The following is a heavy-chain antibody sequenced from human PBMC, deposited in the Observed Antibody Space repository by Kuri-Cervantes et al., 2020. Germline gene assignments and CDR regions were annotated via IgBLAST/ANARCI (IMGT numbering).Heavy chain of an antibody. CDR1: GFTVSSNY. D-gene: IGHD6-13*01. CDR3: AKGTELVPHDGAFDI. V-gene: IGHV3-53*05. CDR2: IYSGGST. J-gene: IGHJ3*02. Sequence: GESLKISCAASGFTVSSNYMSWVRQAPGKGLEWVSVIYSGGSTYYADSVKGRFTISRDNSKNTLYLQMNSLRAEDTAVYYCAKGTELVPHDGAFDIWGQGTMVTVSS.